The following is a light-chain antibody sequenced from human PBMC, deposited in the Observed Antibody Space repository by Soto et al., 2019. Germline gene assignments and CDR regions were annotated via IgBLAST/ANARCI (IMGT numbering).Light chain of an antibody. CDR1: QSVNSNY. CDR3: QQRSNWPPIT. Sequence: EIVLTQSPGTLSLSPGERATLSCRASQSVNSNYLAWHQQKPGQAPRLLIYDASGRAAGVPDRFSGSGSGTDFTLTISSLEPEDFAVYYCQQRSNWPPITFGQGTRLEIK. V-gene: IGKV3D-20*02. CDR2: DAS. J-gene: IGKJ5*01.